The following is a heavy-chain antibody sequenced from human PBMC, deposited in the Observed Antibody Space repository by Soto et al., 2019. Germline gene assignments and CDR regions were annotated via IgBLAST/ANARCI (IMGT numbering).Heavy chain of an antibody. Sequence: TLSLTGTVSGGSISSGGYYWGWIRQHPGKGLEWIGYIYYSGSTYYNPSLKSRVTISVDTSKNHFSLKLSCVTAADTAVYYCARGGGGAVTTGSSDAFDLWGQGTMVTVSS. CDR2: IYYSGST. J-gene: IGHJ3*01. D-gene: IGHD4-4*01. CDR1: GGSISSGGYY. V-gene: IGHV4-31*03. CDR3: ARGGGGAVTTGSSDAFDL.